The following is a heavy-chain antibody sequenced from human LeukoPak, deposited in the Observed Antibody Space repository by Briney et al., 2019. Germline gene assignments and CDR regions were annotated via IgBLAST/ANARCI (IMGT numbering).Heavy chain of an antibody. CDR1: GGSFSGYY. V-gene: IGHV4-34*01. Sequence: SETLSLTCAVYGGSFSGYYWSWIRQPPGKGLEWIGEINQSGSTNYNPSLKGRVTISVDTSMNQFSLKLSSVAAADTAVYYCARVYWSKKVGATNADYWGQGTLVTVSS. CDR3: ARVYWSKKVGATNADY. J-gene: IGHJ4*02. CDR2: INQSGST. D-gene: IGHD1-26*01.